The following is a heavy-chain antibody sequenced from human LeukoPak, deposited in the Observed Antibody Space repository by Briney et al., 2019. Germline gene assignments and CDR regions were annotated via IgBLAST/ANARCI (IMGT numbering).Heavy chain of an antibody. CDR1: GFTFSSYS. Sequence: PGGSLRLSCAASGFTFSSYSMNWVHQAPGKGLEWVSSISSSSSYIYYADSVKGRFTISRDNAKNSLYLQMNSLRAEDTAVYYCARDSGREVLLWFGELTHYYYGMDVWGKGTTVTVSS. CDR3: ARDSGREVLLWFGELTHYYYGMDV. D-gene: IGHD3-10*01. J-gene: IGHJ6*04. CDR2: ISSSSSYI. V-gene: IGHV3-21*01.